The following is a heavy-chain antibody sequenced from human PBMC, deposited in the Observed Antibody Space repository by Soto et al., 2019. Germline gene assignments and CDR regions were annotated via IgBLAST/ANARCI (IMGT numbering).Heavy chain of an antibody. J-gene: IGHJ4*02. CDR2: IKQDASEK. Sequence: GESLKISCAASGFTFSNYWMSWVRQAPGKGLEWVANIKQDASEKYYVDSVKGRFTISRDNAKNSLYLQMNSLRAEDTAVYYCARYTNSVAAAGNFDYWGQGTLVTVSS. CDR1: GFTFSNYW. CDR3: ARYTNSVAAAGNFDY. V-gene: IGHV3-7*01. D-gene: IGHD6-13*01.